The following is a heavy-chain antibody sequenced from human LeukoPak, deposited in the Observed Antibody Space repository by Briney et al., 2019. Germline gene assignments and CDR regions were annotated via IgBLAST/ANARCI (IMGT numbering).Heavy chain of an antibody. J-gene: IGHJ6*04. CDR3: AELGITMIGGV. CDR2: ISSSGSTI. CDR1: GFTFSSYE. Sequence: GGSLRLSCAASGFTFSSYEMNWVRQAPGKGLEWVSYISSSGSTIYYADSVKGRFTVSRDNAKNSLYLQMNSLRAEDTAVYYCAELGITMIGGVWGKETTVTISS. V-gene: IGHV3-48*03. D-gene: IGHD3-10*02.